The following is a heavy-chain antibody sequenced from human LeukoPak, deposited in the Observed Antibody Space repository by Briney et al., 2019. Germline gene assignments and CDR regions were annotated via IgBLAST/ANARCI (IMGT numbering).Heavy chain of an antibody. D-gene: IGHD1-1*01. CDR2: ISYDGSNK. CDR3: ARDLGTYYYYGMDV. J-gene: IGHJ6*02. Sequence: GGSLRLSCAASGFTFSSYAMHWVRQAPGKGLEWVAVISYDGSNKYYADSVKGRFTISRDNSKNTLYLQVNSLRAEDTAVYYCARDLGTYYYYGMDVWGQGTTVTVSS. CDR1: GFTFSSYA. V-gene: IGHV3-30*04.